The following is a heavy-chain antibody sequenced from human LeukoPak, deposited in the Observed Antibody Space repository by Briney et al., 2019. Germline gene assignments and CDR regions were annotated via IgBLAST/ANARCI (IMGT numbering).Heavy chain of an antibody. CDR2: IYSDNT. V-gene: IGHV3-53*01. J-gene: IGHJ3*02. CDR1: GFTVSSNS. D-gene: IGHD3-22*01. Sequence: PGGSLRLSCTVSGFTVSSNSMSWVRQAPGKGLEWVSFIYSDNTYYADSVKGRFTISRDNSKNTLYLQMNSLRAEDTAVYYCAKDSQRGYYDSSGYYGDAFDIWGQGTMVTVSS. CDR3: AKDSQRGYYDSSGYYGDAFDI.